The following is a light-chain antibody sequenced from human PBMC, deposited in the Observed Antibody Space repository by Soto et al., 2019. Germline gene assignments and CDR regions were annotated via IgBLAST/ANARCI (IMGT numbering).Light chain of an antibody. CDR2: KAS. CDR1: QSIRSW. J-gene: IGKJ2*01. CDR3: QQYIGYPYT. Sequence: DIQMTQSPSTLSASVGDRVTMTCRASQSIRSWLAWYQQKPGKAPNLLIYKASSLKSGVPSRFSGSASGTEFTLTISSLQPDDFATYYCQQYIGYPYTFGQGTKLEIK. V-gene: IGKV1-5*03.